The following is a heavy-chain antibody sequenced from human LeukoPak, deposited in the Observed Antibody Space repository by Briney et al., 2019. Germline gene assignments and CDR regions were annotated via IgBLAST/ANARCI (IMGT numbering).Heavy chain of an antibody. D-gene: IGHD2-2*01. J-gene: IGHJ4*02. CDR1: GGSFSDYY. Sequence: SETLSLTCAVYGGSFSDYYWNWIRQPPGKGLEWIGEINHSGNTNYNPSLKSRVTISVDASKNQFSLKLRSVTAADTAVYYCARGFLLVHQDIDSWGQGTFVTVSS. CDR2: INHSGNT. V-gene: IGHV4-34*01. CDR3: ARGFLLVHQDIDS.